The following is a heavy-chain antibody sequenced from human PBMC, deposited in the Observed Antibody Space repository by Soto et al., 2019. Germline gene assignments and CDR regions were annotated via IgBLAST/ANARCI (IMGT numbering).Heavy chain of an antibody. CDR1: GFTVSSYY. CDR3: AREGMGFGY. Sequence: SLRLSCAASGFTVSSYYMSWVRQAPGKGLEWVSVVYSTGSTYYADSVKGRFTISRDISKNMIYLQMDSLRAEDTAVYYCAREGMGFGYWGQGTLVTVSS. D-gene: IGHD1-26*01. J-gene: IGHJ4*02. CDR2: VYSTGST. V-gene: IGHV3-53*01.